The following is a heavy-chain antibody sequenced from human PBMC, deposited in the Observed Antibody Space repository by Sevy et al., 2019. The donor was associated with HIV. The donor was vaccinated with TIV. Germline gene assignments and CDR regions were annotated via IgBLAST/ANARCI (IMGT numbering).Heavy chain of an antibody. D-gene: IGHD1-26*01. Sequence: GGSLRLSCAASGFTFSSHAMSWVRQAPGKGLEWVSAISDSGTTTYYKDSAKGRFTISRDNSKNTLYLQMDGLRAEDTAIYYCARAFTGGYQQPFDYWGQGTLVTVSS. J-gene: IGHJ4*02. CDR3: ARAFTGGYQQPFDY. CDR1: GFTFSSHA. V-gene: IGHV3-23*01. CDR2: ISDSGTTT.